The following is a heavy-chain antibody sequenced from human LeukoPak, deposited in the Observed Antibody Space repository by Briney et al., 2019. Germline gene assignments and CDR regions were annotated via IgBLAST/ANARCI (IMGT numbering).Heavy chain of an antibody. V-gene: IGHV4-4*07. CDR1: GGSISSYY. J-gene: IGHJ4*02. Sequence: SETLSLTCTVSGGSISSYYWSWIRQPAGKGLEWIGRIYTSGSTNYNPSLKSRVTISVDTSKNQFSLKLTSVTAADTAAYYCAGEFAYWGQGTLVSVSS. CDR3: AGEFAY. CDR2: IYTSGST.